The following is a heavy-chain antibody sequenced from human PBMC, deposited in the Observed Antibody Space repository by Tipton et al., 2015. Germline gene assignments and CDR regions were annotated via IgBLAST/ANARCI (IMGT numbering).Heavy chain of an antibody. CDR1: AYSISTDYY. V-gene: IGHV4-61*01. Sequence: TLSLTCAVSAYSISTDYYWGWIRQPPGKGLECIGYIYYSGSANYNPSLKSRVTISIDTSKNQFSLRLSSVTAADTAVYYCARDLEHGMDVWGQGTTVTVSS. D-gene: IGHD5-24*01. J-gene: IGHJ6*02. CDR2: IYYSGSA. CDR3: ARDLEHGMDV.